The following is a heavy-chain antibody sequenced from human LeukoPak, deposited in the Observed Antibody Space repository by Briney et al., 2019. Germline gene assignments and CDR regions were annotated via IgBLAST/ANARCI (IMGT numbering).Heavy chain of an antibody. V-gene: IGHV1-18*01. J-gene: IGHJ6*03. D-gene: IGHD2-21*02. CDR3: ARESPPFDCGGDCFPYYYYYYYMDV. CDR2: ISAYNGNT. Sequence: ASVTVSCKASGYTFTSYGISWVRQAPGQGLEWMGWISAYNGNTNYAQKLQGRVTMTTDTSTSTAYMELRSLRSDDTAVYYCARESPPFDCGGDCFPYYYYYYYMDVWGKGTTVTVSS. CDR1: GYTFTSYG.